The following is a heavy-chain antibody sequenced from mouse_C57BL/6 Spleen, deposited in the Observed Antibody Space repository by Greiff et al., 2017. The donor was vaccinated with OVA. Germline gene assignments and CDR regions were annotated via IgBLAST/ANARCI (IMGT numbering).Heavy chain of an antibody. V-gene: IGHV5-4*01. CDR2: ISDGGSYT. Sequence: EVKLQESGGGLVKPGGSLKLSCAASGFTFSSYAMSWVRQTPEKRLEWVATISDGGSYTYYPDNVKGRFTISSDNAKNNLYLQMSHLKSEDTAMDYCARDLTMGTTNYFDDWGKGTTLTVSS. CDR3: ARDLTMGTTNYFDD. D-gene: IGHD2-14*01. CDR1: GFTFSSYA. J-gene: IGHJ2*01.